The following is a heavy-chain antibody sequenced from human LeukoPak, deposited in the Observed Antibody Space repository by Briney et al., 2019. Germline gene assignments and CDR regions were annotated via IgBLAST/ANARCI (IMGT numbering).Heavy chain of an antibody. CDR1: GGSISSYY. J-gene: IGHJ3*02. CDR3: AREAKDAFDI. V-gene: IGHV4-59*01. CDR2: IYYSGST. Sequence: SETLSLTCTVSGGSISSYYWSWIRQPPGKGLEWIGYIYYSGSTNYNPSLKSRVTISVDTSKNQFSLKLSSVTAADTAVYYCAREAKDAFDIWGQGTMVTVSS.